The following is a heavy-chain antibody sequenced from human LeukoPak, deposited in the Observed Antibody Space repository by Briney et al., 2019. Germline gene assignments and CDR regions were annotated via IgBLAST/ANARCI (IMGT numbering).Heavy chain of an antibody. CDR2: ISWNSGSI. D-gene: IGHD2-2*01. Sequence: GGSLRLSCAASGFTLDDYAMHWVRQAPGKGLEWVSGISWNSGSIGYADSVKGRFTISRDNAKNSLYLQMNSLRAEDMALYYCAKGLFNQPLFDYWGQGTLVTVSS. J-gene: IGHJ4*02. V-gene: IGHV3-9*03. CDR3: AKGLFNQPLFDY. CDR1: GFTLDDYA.